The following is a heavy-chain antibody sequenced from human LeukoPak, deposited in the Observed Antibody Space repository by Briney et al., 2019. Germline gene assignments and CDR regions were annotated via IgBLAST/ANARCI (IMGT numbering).Heavy chain of an antibody. CDR3: ARFGYVAAVDV. J-gene: IGHJ4*02. D-gene: IGHD2-15*01. V-gene: IGHV3-7*01. Sequence: GALVLSYAAAGFSFSSYWMTWGRPAPGRGEEWVGNINSDGSETYYWDPEKGRFIISRENTKNMFYLQRNSRRAEDTAVYHCARFGYVAAVDVWGQGTPVTVSS. CDR2: INSDGSET. CDR1: GFSFSSYW.